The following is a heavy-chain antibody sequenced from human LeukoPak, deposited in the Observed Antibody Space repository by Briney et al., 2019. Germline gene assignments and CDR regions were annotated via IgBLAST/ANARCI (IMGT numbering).Heavy chain of an antibody. V-gene: IGHV4-4*07. CDR2: IYTSGSP. D-gene: IGHD3-22*01. J-gene: IGHJ4*02. CDR1: GGSISSYY. Sequence: SETLSLTCTVSGGSISSYYWSWIRQPAGKGLEWIGRIYTSGSPNYNPSLKSRVTMSVDTSKNQFSLKLSSVTAADTAVYYCAREPPGYYDSSGYYVFDYWGQGTLVTVSS. CDR3: AREPPGYYDSSGYYVFDY.